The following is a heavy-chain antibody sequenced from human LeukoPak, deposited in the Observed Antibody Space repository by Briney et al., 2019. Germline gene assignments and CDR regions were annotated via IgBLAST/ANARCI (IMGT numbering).Heavy chain of an antibody. V-gene: IGHV4-34*01. CDR2: INHSGYT. Sequence: YGALSITCAVCCGYISTNYWSWIGQPPPKGLVGIMEINHSGYTNYIPSLKSRVTISVATSKNQLSLKLSSVTAADTAVYYCARGRYYYDSSGYYREYYFDYWGQGALVTDSS. CDR1: CGYISTNY. CDR3: ARGRYYYDSSGYYREYYFDY. D-gene: IGHD3-22*01. J-gene: IGHJ4*02.